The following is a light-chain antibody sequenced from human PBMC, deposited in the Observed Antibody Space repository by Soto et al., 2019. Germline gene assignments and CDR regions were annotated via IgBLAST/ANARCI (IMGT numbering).Light chain of an antibody. CDR2: WAS. V-gene: IGKV4-1*01. Sequence: DIVMTQSPDSLAVPLGESATINCKSSQSVLYSSNNKNYLAWYQQKTGQPPKLLIYWASTRECGVPDRFSGSGSGKDFTITISSLQAEDVSVYYCQHYYSTHLSFGQGTKVEI. CDR1: QSVLYSSNNKNY. J-gene: IGKJ1*01. CDR3: QHYYSTHLS.